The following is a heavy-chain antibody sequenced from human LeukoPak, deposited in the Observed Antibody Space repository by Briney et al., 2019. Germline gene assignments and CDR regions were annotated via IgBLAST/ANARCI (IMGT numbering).Heavy chain of an antibody. V-gene: IGHV3-9*01. CDR2: VSWNSGSI. CDR3: AGSGIAATGLLRPRYFDL. CDR1: GFTFDDYA. D-gene: IGHD6-13*01. Sequence: GGSLRLSCSASGFTFDDYAMHWVRQAPGKGLEWVFSVSWNSGSIGYADSVKGRFTISRDNAKNSLYLQMNSLRAEDTAVYYCAGSGIAATGLLRPRYFDLWGRGTLVTVSS. J-gene: IGHJ2*01.